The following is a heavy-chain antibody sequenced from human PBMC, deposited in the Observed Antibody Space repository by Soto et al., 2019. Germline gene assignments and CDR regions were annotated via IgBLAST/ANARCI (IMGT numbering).Heavy chain of an antibody. CDR3: ARFSGSYYYAMDV. J-gene: IGHJ6*02. V-gene: IGHV4-34*01. D-gene: IGHD6-19*01. CDR1: GGSFSGYY. CDR2: INQSGVT. Sequence: QVQLQQWGAGLLKPSGTLSLTCAVYGGSFSGYYWSWIRQPPGKGREWIGEINQSGVTNYKPSLKRRVTISVDTSKNQFSLQLKSVTAADTALYYCARFSGSYYYAMDVWGQGSTVTVSS.